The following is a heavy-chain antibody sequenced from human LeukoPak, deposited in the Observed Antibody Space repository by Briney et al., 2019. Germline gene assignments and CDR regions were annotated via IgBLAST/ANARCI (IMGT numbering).Heavy chain of an antibody. Sequence: ASVKVSCKASGYTFTGYYMHWVRQAPGQGLEWMGWINPNSGGTNYAQKLQGRVTMTRDTSVSTAYMELSRLRSDDTAVYYCARDFRGIAAAADWFDPWGQGTLVTVSS. CDR2: INPNSGGT. D-gene: IGHD6-13*01. CDR3: ARDFRGIAAAADWFDP. V-gene: IGHV1-2*02. CDR1: GYTFTGYY. J-gene: IGHJ5*02.